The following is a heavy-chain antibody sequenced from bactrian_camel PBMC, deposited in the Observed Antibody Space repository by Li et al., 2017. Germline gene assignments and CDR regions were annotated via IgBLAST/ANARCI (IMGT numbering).Heavy chain of an antibody. V-gene: IGHV3S64*01. CDR3: KAWCTYGPSMRKNAY. CDR1: GSTERQAC. Sequence: VESGESLTLSCVRSGSTERQACLAWFRQTPGKEREAVAFIHTGDGGLAYADSVKGRFTISQDTSKNTMYLQMNGLKPEDTAMYYCKAWCTYGPSMRKNAYWGQGPRSPSP. J-gene: IGHJ4*01. CDR2: IHTGDGGL. D-gene: IGHD6*01.